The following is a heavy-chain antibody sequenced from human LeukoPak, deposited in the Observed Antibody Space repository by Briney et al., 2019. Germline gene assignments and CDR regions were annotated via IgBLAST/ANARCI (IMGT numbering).Heavy chain of an antibody. D-gene: IGHD4-17*01. CDR3: ARGYYGDYVYDY. CDR2: ISSSSIYI. Sequence: GGSLRLSCAASGFTFSSYSMNWVRQAPGKGLEWVSSISSSSIYIYYADSVKGRFTISRDNAKNSLYPQMNSLRAEDTAVYYCARGYYGDYVYDYWGQGTLVT. CDR1: GFTFSSYS. V-gene: IGHV3-21*01. J-gene: IGHJ4*02.